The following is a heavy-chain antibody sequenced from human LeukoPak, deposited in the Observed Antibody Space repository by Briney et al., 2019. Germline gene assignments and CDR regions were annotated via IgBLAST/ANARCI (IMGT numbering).Heavy chain of an antibody. V-gene: IGHV4-59*02. J-gene: IGHJ4*02. D-gene: IGHD1-26*01. CDR1: GGSVDGYW. CDR3: ARDQGGKFDY. CDR2: IYYSGST. Sequence: SETLSLTCTVSGGSVDGYWWSWIRQPPGKGLEWIGHIYYSGSTNYNPSLKSRVTISEDTSKNQFSLKLSSVTAADTAVYYCARDQGGKFDYWGQGTLVTVSS.